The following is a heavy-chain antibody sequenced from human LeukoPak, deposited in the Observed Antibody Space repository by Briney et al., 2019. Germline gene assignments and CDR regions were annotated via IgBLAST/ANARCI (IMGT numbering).Heavy chain of an antibody. D-gene: IGHD2-8*01. CDR3: ATASDCTNGVCGDY. J-gene: IGHJ4*02. V-gene: IGHV1-2*02. CDR2: INPNSGGT. CDR1: GYTFTGYY. Sequence: ASVKVSCKASGYTFTGYYMHWVRQAPGQGLEWMGWINPNSGGTNYAQKFQGRVTMTRDTSISTAYMELSRLRSDDTAVYYCATASDCTNGVCGDYWGQGTLVTVSS.